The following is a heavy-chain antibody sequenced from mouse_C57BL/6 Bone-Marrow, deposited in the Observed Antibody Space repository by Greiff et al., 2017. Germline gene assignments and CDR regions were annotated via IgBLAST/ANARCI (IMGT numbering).Heavy chain of an antibody. CDR1: GYTFTSYW. Sequence: QVQLQQSGAELAKPGASVKLSCKASGYTFTSYWMHWVKQRPGQGLEWIGYINPSSGYTKYNQKFKDKATLTADKSSSTAYMQLRSLTDEDAAVYYCATGGNYAWFAYWGPGTLVTVSA. J-gene: IGHJ3*01. CDR2: INPSSGYT. D-gene: IGHD2-1*01. CDR3: ATGGNYAWFAY. V-gene: IGHV1-7*01.